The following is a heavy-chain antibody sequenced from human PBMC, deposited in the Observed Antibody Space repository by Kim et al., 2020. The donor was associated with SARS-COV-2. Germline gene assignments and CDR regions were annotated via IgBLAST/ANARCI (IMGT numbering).Heavy chain of an antibody. V-gene: IGHV4-34*01. CDR3: ARGLIYGDYFDY. CDR2: INHSGST. D-gene: IGHD4-17*01. J-gene: IGHJ4*02. CDR1: GGSFRGYY. Sequence: SETLSLTCAVYGGSFRGYYWSWIHQPPGKGLDWIGEINHSGSTNYNPSLKSRVTISVDTSKNQFSLKLSSVTAADTAVYYCARGLIYGDYFDYWGKATL.